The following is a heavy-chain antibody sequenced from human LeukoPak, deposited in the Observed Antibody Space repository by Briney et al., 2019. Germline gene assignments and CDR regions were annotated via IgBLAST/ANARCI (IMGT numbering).Heavy chain of an antibody. V-gene: IGHV3-53*01. CDR2: LHSDGAT. J-gene: IGHJ4*02. D-gene: IGHD2-2*01. CDR1: GFTVGPNY. Sequence: PGGSLKLSCAASGFTVGPNYMSWVRLAPGKGLEWVSLLHSDGATYYAESVKGRFTISTDNSKNILYLQMNSLGVEDTAVYYCAGRRKESAAYDHWGQGTLVTASS. CDR3: AGRRKESAAYDH.